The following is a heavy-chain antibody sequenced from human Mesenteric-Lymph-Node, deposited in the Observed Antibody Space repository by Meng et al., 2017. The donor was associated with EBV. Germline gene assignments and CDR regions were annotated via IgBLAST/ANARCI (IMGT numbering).Heavy chain of an antibody. CDR2: IIPIFDTG. V-gene: IGHV1-69*06. Sequence: QVQVVQSGPAVTKPGSSVKVSCKASGGTFTDYAFSWVRQAPGQGLEWMGGIIPIFDTGNYAQKFQGRVTITADKSTSTTYMKLSSLKSEDTAIYYCAIHSAYCSGGGCYSFDSWGQGTLVTVSS. CDR3: AIHSAYCSGGGCYSFDS. D-gene: IGHD2-15*01. J-gene: IGHJ4*02. CDR1: GGTFTDYA.